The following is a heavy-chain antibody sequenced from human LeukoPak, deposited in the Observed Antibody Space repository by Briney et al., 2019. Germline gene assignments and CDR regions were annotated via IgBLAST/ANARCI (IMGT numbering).Heavy chain of an antibody. D-gene: IGHD3-10*01. CDR2: ISWDGGST. V-gene: IGHV3-43D*04. J-gene: IGHJ6*03. CDR1: GFTFDDYA. Sequence: PGGSLRLSCAASGFTFDDYAMHWVRQAPGKSLEWVSLISWDGGSTYYADSVKGRFTISRDNSKNSPYLQMNSLRAEDTALYYCAKGSPGSYYRGYYMDVWGKGTTVTVSS. CDR3: AKGSPGSYYRGYYMDV.